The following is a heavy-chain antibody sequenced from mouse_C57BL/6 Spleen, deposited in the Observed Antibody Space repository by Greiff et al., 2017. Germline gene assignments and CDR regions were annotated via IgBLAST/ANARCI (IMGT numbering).Heavy chain of an antibody. CDR2: INYDGSST. CDR3: AREWDGGFAY. CDR1: GFTFSDYY. J-gene: IGHJ3*01. Sequence: EVKLVESEGGLVQPGSSMKLSCTASGFTFSDYYMAWVRQVPEKGLEWVANINYDGSSTFYLDSLKSRFIISRDNAKNILYLQMSSLKSEDTATYYCAREWDGGFAYWGQGTLVTVSA. D-gene: IGHD4-1*01. V-gene: IGHV5-16*01.